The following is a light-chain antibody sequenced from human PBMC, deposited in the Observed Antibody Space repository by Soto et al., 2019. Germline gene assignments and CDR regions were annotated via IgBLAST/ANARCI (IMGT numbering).Light chain of an antibody. V-gene: IGLV3-21*02. J-gene: IGLJ2*01. Sequence: SYELTQPPSVSVAPGQTARITCGGKNIGSKSVHWYHQKPGQAPVLVVYDDSDRPSGIPERFSGSNSGNTATLTISRGEAGDEADYYCKVCDSSSDHVVLCGGTKLTVL. CDR1: NIGSKS. CDR2: DDS. CDR3: KVCDSSSDHVV.